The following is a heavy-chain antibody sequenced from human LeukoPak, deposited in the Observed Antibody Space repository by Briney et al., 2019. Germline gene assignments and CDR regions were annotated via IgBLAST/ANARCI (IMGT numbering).Heavy chain of an antibody. Sequence: SETLSLTCTVSGGSISSYYWSWIRQPPGKGLEWIGYIYYSGSTYYNPSLKSRVTISVDTSKNQFSLKLSSVTAADTAVYYCARESRIVVVESHFDYWGQGTLVTVSS. V-gene: IGHV4-59*12. J-gene: IGHJ4*02. CDR2: IYYSGST. CDR1: GGSISSYY. D-gene: IGHD3-22*01. CDR3: ARESRIVVVESHFDY.